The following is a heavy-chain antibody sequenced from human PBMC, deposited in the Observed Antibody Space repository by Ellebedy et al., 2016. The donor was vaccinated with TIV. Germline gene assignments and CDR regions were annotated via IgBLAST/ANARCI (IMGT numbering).Heavy chain of an antibody. CDR3: ARHSSLGYFQQ. V-gene: IGHV4-59*08. CDR2: IYYSGST. Sequence: MPGGSLRLSCTVPGGSISSYYWSWIRQPPGKGLEWIGYIYYSGSTNYNPSLKSRVTISVDTSKNQFSLKLSSVTAADTAVYYCARHSSLGYFQQWGQGTLVTVFS. J-gene: IGHJ1*01. CDR1: GGSISSYY.